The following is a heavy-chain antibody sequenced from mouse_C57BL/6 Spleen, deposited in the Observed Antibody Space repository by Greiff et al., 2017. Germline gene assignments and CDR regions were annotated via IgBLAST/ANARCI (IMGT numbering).Heavy chain of an antibody. CDR1: GFTFSDYY. D-gene: IGHD2-4*01. CDR2: INYDGSST. V-gene: IGHV5-16*01. J-gene: IGHJ3*01. CDR3: ARVGRDYAWCAY. Sequence: EVMLVESEGGLVQPGSSMKLSCTASGFTFSDYYMAWVRQVPEKGLEWVANINYDGSSTYYLDSLKSRFIISRDNAKNILYLQMSSLKSEDTATYYCARVGRDYAWCAYWGQGTLVTVSA.